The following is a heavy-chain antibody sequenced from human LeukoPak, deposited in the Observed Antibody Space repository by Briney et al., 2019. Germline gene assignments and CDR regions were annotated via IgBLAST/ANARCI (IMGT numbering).Heavy chain of an antibody. Sequence: PGGSLRLSCAASGFTFSDYYMSWIRQAPGKGLEWVSYIGSSGSTLYYADSVKGRFTISRDNAKNSLYLQMNSLRAEDTAVYYCARDVDTAMVTPFGYWGQGTLVTVSS. D-gene: IGHD5-18*01. J-gene: IGHJ4*02. CDR1: GFTFSDYY. CDR3: ARDVDTAMVTPFGY. V-gene: IGHV3-11*01. CDR2: IGSSGSTL.